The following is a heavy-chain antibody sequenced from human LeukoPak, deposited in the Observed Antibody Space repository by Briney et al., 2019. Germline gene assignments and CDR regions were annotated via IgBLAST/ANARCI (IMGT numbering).Heavy chain of an antibody. V-gene: IGHV3-64*01. CDR3: ARDGRGRLGELSPLDY. J-gene: IGHJ4*02. D-gene: IGHD3-16*02. CDR2: ISSNGGST. CDR1: GFTFSSYA. Sequence: GGSLRLSCAASGFTFSSYAMHWVRQAPGKGLEYVSAISSNGGSTYYANSVKGRFTISRDNSKNTLYLQMGSLRAEDMAVYYCARDGRGRLGELSPLDYWGQGTLVTVSS.